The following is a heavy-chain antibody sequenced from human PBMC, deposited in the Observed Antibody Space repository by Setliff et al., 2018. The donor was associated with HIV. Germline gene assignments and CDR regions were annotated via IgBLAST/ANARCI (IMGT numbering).Heavy chain of an antibody. Sequence: SETLSLTCTVSGGSFSDYYWSWIRQPPGKGLEWIGEINHSGTTNSNPSLKSRVTISVDTSKNQFSLRLTSVTAADTAVYYCTIPASSLAPNWGRGTQVTVSS. V-gene: IGHV4-34*01. CDR1: GGSFSDYY. J-gene: IGHJ4*02. CDR2: INHSGTT. CDR3: TIPASSLAPN.